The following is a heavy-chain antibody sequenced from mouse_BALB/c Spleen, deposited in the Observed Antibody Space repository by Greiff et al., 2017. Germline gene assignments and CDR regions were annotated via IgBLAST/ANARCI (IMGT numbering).Heavy chain of an antibody. D-gene: IGHD2-3*01. J-gene: IGHJ2*01. CDR1: GFTFSSFG. CDR2: ISSGSSTI. V-gene: IGHV5-17*02. Sequence: EVQRVESGGGLVQPGGSRKLSCAASGFTFSSFGMHWVRQAPEKGLEWVAYISSGSSTIYYADTVKGRFTISRDNPKNTLFLQMTSLRSEDTAMYYCARSRDGDLGDYWGQGTTLTVSS. CDR3: ARSRDGDLGDY.